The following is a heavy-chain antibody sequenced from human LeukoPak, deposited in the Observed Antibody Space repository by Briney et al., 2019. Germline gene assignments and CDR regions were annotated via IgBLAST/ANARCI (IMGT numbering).Heavy chain of an antibody. J-gene: IGHJ4*02. D-gene: IGHD3-16*02. CDR2: IYHSGST. Sequence: SETLSLTCAVSGYSITSGYYWAWIRQPPGKGLEWIGNIYHSGSTYYNASLKSRVTISVDTSKNQFSLKLSSVTAADTVVYYCARRYSNDFFDYWGQGTLVTVSS. V-gene: IGHV4-38-2*01. CDR3: ARRYSNDFFDY. CDR1: GYSITSGYY.